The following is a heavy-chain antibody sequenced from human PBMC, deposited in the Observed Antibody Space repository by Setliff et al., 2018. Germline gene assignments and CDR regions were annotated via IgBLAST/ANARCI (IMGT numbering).Heavy chain of an antibody. V-gene: IGHV4-59*11. CDR3: ARTFTGRYFDL. Sequence: SETLSLTCTVSGGSISSHYWSWIRQPPGKGLEWIGYIYYSGSTNYNPSLKSRVTISVDTSKNQLSLKLSSVTAADTAVYYCARTFTGRYFDLWGRGTLVTVSS. CDR2: IYYSGST. CDR1: GGSISSHY. J-gene: IGHJ2*01.